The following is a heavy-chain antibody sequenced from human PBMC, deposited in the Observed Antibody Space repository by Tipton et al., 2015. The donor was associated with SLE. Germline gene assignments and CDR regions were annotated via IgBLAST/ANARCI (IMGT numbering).Heavy chain of an antibody. Sequence: SLRLSCAASGFTVSSNYMSWVRQAPGKGLEWVSVIYSGGSTYYADSVKGRFTISRDNAKNTLYLQMNSLRAEDTAVYYCARDGDYGLRVRFDYWGQGTLVTVSS. V-gene: IGHV3-53*01. D-gene: IGHD4/OR15-4a*01. CDR2: IYSGGST. J-gene: IGHJ4*02. CDR3: ARDGDYGLRVRFDY. CDR1: GFTVSSNY.